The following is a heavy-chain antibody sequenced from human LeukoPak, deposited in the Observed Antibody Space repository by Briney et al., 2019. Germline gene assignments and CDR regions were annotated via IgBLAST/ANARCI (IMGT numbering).Heavy chain of an antibody. CDR1: GFTFSSYW. V-gene: IGHV3-7*01. CDR2: TKKDGSEK. CDR3: VRVDTSGYYYELYFDY. Sequence: GGSLRLSCAASGFTFSSYWMSWVRQAPGKGLEWVANTKKDGSEKEYVDSVKGRFTISRDNAKNSLYLQMNSLRVEDTAVYYCVRVDTSGYYYELYFDYWGQGTLVTVSS. J-gene: IGHJ4*02. D-gene: IGHD3-22*01.